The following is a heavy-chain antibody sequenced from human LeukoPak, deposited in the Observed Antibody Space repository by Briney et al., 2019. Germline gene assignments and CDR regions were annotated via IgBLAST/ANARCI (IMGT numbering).Heavy chain of an antibody. J-gene: IGHJ4*02. V-gene: IGHV1-69*04. CDR3: ARAQGTYYYDSSGQIMGTAFDY. CDR1: GGTFSSYA. Sequence: SVKVSCKASGGTFSSYAISWVRQAPGQGLEWMGRIIPILGIANYAQKFRGRVTITADKSASTAYMELSSLRSEDTAVYYCARAQGTYYYDSSGQIMGTAFDYWGQGTLVTVSS. D-gene: IGHD3-22*01. CDR2: IIPILGIA.